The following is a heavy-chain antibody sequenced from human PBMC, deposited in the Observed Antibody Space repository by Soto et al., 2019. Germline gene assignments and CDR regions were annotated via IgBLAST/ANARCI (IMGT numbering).Heavy chain of an antibody. J-gene: IGHJ4*02. D-gene: IGHD3-3*01. CDR3: ARGLIPRRSLYDVWSGYYSPLDY. CDR1: GYTFTSYD. CDR2: MNPNSGNT. Sequence: ASVKVSCKASGYTFTSYDINWLRQATGQGLEWMGWMNPNSGNTGYAQKFQGRVTMTRNTSITTAYMELSSLTSDDTAIYYCARGLIPRRSLYDVWSGYYSPLDYWGLGTLVTVSS. V-gene: IGHV1-8*01.